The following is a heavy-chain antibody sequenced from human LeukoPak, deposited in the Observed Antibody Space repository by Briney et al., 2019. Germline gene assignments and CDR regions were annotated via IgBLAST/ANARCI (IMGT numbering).Heavy chain of an antibody. V-gene: IGHV3-9*01. CDR3: AKDSSAYYYDSSRLI. CDR1: GFTFDDYA. D-gene: IGHD3-22*01. Sequence: GRSLRLSCAASGFTFDDYAMHWVRQAPGKGLEWVSGISWNSGSIGYADSVKGRFTISRDNAKNSLYLQMNSLRAEDTALYYCAKDSSAYYYDSSRLIWGQGTMVTVSS. CDR2: ISWNSGSI. J-gene: IGHJ3*02.